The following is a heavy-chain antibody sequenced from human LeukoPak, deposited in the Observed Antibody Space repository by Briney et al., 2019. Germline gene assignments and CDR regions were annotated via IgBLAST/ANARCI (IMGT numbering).Heavy chain of an antibody. CDR2: TSSSSSYI. CDR3: ASLLVRGYYFDY. Sequence: PGGSLRLSCAASGFTFSSYSMNWVRQAPGKGLEWVSSTSSSSSYIYYADSVKGRFTISRDNAKNSLYLQMNSLRAEDTAVYYCASLLVRGYYFDYWGQGTLVTVSS. CDR1: GFTFSSYS. J-gene: IGHJ4*02. V-gene: IGHV3-21*01. D-gene: IGHD3-10*01.